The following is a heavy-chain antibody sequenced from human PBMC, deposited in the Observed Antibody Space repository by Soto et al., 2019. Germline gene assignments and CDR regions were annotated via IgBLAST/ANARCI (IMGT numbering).Heavy chain of an antibody. J-gene: IGHJ4*02. CDR3: ASRYGRYFDY. CDR1: GGSISSYY. V-gene: IGHV4-59*08. Sequence: QVQLQESGPGLVKPSETLSLTCTVSGGSISSYYWSWIRQPPGKGLEWIGYIYYSGSTNYNPSRNSRVTLPVDTSKNQFSLKLSSVTAEDTAVYYCASRYGRYFDYWGQGTLVTVSS. CDR2: IYYSGST. D-gene: IGHD4-17*01.